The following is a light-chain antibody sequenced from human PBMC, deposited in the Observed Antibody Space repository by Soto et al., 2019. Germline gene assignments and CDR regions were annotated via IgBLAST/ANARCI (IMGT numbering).Light chain of an antibody. CDR2: DTP. V-gene: IGKV3-15*01. J-gene: IGKJ5*01. CDR1: QSVSSN. Sequence: EIGMPQSPSTLSVSPGARSALCCMAMQSVSSNLACYQHKPGQTPRLLIYDTPTRATGVPARFSCSRSGTEFTLTSSSLHSEDFAVYYCQRYNNWPRTFGGGTRLEVK. CDR3: QRYNNWPRT.